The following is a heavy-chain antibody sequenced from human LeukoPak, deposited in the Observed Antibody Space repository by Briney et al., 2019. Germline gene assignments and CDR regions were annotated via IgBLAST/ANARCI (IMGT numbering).Heavy chain of an antibody. J-gene: IGHJ4*02. CDR2: IIPIFGTA. V-gene: IGHV1-69*13. D-gene: IGHD3-3*01. CDR3: ARDPHYDFWSGYDY. Sequence: GASVKVSCKASGGTFSSYAISWVRQAPRQGLEWMGGIIPIFGTANYAQKFQGRVTITADESTSTAYMELSSLRSDDTAVYYCARDPHYDFWSGYDYWGQGTLVTVSS. CDR1: GGTFSSYA.